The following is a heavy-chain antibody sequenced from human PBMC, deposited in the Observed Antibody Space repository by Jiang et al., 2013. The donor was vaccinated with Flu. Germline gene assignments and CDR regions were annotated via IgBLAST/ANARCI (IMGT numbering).Heavy chain of an antibody. J-gene: IGHJ4*02. CDR3: ARELAYCSGDCYGNFDH. D-gene: IGHD2-21*02. Sequence: SGAEVKKPGSSVKVSCKASGGTFNSYAMNWVRQAPGQGLEWMGRIIPILGIAKYAQKFQGRVTITADESTGTTYMELSSLRSEDTAMYFCARELAYCSGDCYGNFDHWGQGTQVTVSS. V-gene: IGHV1-69*04. CDR2: IIPILGIA. CDR1: GGTFNSYA.